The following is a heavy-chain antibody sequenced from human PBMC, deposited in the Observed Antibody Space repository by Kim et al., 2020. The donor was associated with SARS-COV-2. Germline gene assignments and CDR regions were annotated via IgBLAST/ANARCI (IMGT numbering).Heavy chain of an antibody. V-gene: IGHV3-66*01. Sequence: GGSLRLSCAASGFTVSSNYMSWVRQAPGKGLEWVSVIYSGGSTYYADSVKGRFTISRDNSKNTLYLQMNSLRAEDTAVYYCARAQWELLEAGAFDIWGQGTMVTVSS. D-gene: IGHD1-26*01. J-gene: IGHJ3*02. CDR1: GFTVSSNY. CDR2: IYSGGST. CDR3: ARAQWELLEAGAFDI.